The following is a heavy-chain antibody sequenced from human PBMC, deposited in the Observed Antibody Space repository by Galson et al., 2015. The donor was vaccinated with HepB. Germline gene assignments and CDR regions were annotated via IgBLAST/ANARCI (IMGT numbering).Heavy chain of an antibody. D-gene: IGHD6-19*01. CDR1: GFTFSSYA. Sequence: SLRLSCAASGFTFSSYAMSWVRQAPGKGLEWVSAISGSGGSTYYADSVKGRFTISRDNSKNTLYLQMNSLRAEDTAVYYCAKDHSGPQWLVTFFAYWGQGTLVTVSS. CDR2: ISGSGGST. V-gene: IGHV3-23*01. CDR3: AKDHSGPQWLVTFFAY. J-gene: IGHJ4*02.